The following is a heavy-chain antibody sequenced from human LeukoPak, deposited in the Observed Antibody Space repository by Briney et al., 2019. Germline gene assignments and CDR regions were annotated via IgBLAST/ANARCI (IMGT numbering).Heavy chain of an antibody. D-gene: IGHD6-13*01. Sequence: SQTLSLTCAVSGGSISSGGYSWSWIRQPPGKGLEWIGYVYHSGSTYYNPSLKSRVTISVDRSKNQFCLKLSSVTAADTAVYYCAREAEAAAGSFDLWGRGTLVTVSS. V-gene: IGHV4-30-2*01. CDR2: VYHSGST. CDR1: GGSISSGGYS. CDR3: AREAEAAAGSFDL. J-gene: IGHJ2*01.